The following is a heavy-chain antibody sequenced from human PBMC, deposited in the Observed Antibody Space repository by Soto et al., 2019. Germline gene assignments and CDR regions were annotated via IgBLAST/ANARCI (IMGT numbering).Heavy chain of an antibody. Sequence: GETLKISCKGSGYSFTKYWIGWVRQMPGKGLEWMGIIHPDDSDTKYSPAFHGQVTISADKSIISVYLQWSSLKASDTAIYYCARRYWWSSSDGAFDLWGQGTMVTVSS. J-gene: IGHJ3*01. V-gene: IGHV5-51*01. CDR2: IHPDDSDT. D-gene: IGHD2-15*01. CDR3: ARRYWWSSSDGAFDL. CDR1: GYSFTKYW.